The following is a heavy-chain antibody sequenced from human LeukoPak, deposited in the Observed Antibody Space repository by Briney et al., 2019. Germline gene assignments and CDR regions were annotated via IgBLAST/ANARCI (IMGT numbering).Heavy chain of an antibody. CDR1: GFPFSSYS. Sequence: PGGPLRLSCAASGFPFSSYSMIWARQAPGKGLEWVSSICSSSNYIYYADSVKGRFTIPIDNAKNSLYLQMNRLRAEDTAVYYCARVFKFCSGGSCYSNWFDSWGQGIMITVSS. V-gene: IGHV3-21*01. CDR2: ICSSSNYI. CDR3: ARVFKFCSGGSCYSNWFDS. D-gene: IGHD2-15*01. J-gene: IGHJ5*01.